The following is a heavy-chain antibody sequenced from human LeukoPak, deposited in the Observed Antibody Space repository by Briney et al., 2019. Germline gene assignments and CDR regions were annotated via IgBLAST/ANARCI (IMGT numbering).Heavy chain of an antibody. CDR3: ARAGEQWLAGDY. J-gene: IGHJ4*02. CDR2: IRYDGSNK. V-gene: IGHV3-30*02. CDR1: GFTFSSYG. Sequence: PGGSLRLSCAASGFTFSSYGMHWVRQAPGKGLEWVAFIRYDGSNKYYADSVKGRFTISRDNSKNTLYLQMNSLRAEDTAVYYCARAGEQWLAGDYWGQGTLVTVSS. D-gene: IGHD6-19*01.